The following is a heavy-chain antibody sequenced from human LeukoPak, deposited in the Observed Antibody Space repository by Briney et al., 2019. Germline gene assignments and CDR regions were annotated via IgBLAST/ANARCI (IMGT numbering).Heavy chain of an antibody. CDR3: AAKRAYTFWFAD. V-gene: IGHV4-38-2*01. D-gene: IGHD3-3*01. Sequence: SETLSLPCDVSGYSISSGSYWGWLRQPPGKGLEWIGSIYHSGSTYYTPSLKSRVTISLDTSKNQFSLKVTSVTAADTATYYCAAKRAYTFWFADWGQGTLVTVSS. CDR1: GYSISSGSY. J-gene: IGHJ4*02. CDR2: IYHSGST.